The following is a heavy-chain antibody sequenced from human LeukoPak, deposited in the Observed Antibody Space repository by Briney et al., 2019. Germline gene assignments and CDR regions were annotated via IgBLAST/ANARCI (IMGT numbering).Heavy chain of an antibody. Sequence: RTSETLSLTCAVYGGSFSGYNWNWIRQPPGKGLEWIGEINHSGSTNYNPSLKSRVTISVDTSKIQFSLRLSSVTAADTAVYYCAREWGHGDFDYWGQGTLVTVSS. CDR3: AREWGHGDFDY. D-gene: IGHD1-26*01. CDR2: INHSGST. V-gene: IGHV4-34*01. CDR1: GGSFSGYN. J-gene: IGHJ4*02.